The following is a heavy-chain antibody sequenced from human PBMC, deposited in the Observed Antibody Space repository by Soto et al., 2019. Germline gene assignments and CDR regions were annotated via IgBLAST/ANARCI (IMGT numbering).Heavy chain of an antibody. CDR1: GGTFSSYA. J-gene: IGHJ4*02. D-gene: IGHD2-15*01. CDR2: IIPIFGTA. V-gene: IGHV1-69*01. CDR3: ASRYCSGGSCYSLSPRYGRDFDY. Sequence: CKASGGTFSSYAISWVRQAPGQGLEWMGGIIPIFGTANYAQKFQGRVTITADESTSTAYMELSSLRSEDTAVYYCASRYCSGGSCYSLSPRYGRDFDYWGQGTLVTVSS.